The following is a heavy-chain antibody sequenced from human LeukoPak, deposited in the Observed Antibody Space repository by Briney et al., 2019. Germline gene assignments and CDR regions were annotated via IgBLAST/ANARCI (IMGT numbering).Heavy chain of an antibody. CDR3: AGDLIVGTTYFDC. CDR1: GFTFSAYN. V-gene: IGHV3-48*04. Sequence: GGSLRLSCAASGFTFSAYNMNWVRQAPGKGLEWVSYISSSSSTIYYADSVKGRFTISRDNAKNSLFLQMNSLRAEDTAVYYCAGDLIVGTTYFDCWGQGTLVTVSS. CDR2: ISSSSSTI. D-gene: IGHD1-26*01. J-gene: IGHJ4*02.